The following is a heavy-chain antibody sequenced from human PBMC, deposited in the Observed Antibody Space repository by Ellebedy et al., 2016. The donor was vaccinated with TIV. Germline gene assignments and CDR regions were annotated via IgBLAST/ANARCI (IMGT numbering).Heavy chain of an antibody. V-gene: IGHV5-51*01. CDR3: ARGGDYYYYGMDV. CDR2: IYPGDSDT. CDR1: GYSFTSYW. J-gene: IGHJ6*02. D-gene: IGHD3-10*01. Sequence: KVSCKGSGYSFTSYWIGWVRQMPGKGLEWMGIIYPGDSDTRYSPSFQGQVTISADKSISTAYLQWSSLKASDTAMYYCARGGDYYYYGMDVWGQGTTVTVSS.